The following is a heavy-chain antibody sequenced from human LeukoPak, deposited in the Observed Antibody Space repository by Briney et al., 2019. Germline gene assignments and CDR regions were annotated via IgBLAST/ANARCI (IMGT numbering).Heavy chain of an antibody. CDR2: MNPNSGNT. CDR3: ARAQPYYDFWSGYYTPYYYYYYMDV. CDR1: GYTLTSYD. D-gene: IGHD3-3*01. V-gene: IGHV1-8*01. J-gene: IGHJ6*03. Sequence: ASVKVSCKASGYTLTSYDINWVRQATGQGLEWMGWMNPNSGNTGYAQKFQGRVTMTRNTSISTAYMELSSLRSEDTAVYYCARAQPYYDFWSGYYTPYYYYYYMDVWGKGTTVTVSS.